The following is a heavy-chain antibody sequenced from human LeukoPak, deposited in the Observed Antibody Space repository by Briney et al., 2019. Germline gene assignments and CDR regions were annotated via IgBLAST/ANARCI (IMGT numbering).Heavy chain of an antibody. CDR2: IKKTGSET. V-gene: IGHV3-7*01. CDR3: AREDGYCSGGNCYSYFDS. CDR1: GGSFSGYY. J-gene: IGHJ4*02. Sequence: ETLSLTCAVYGGSFSGYYWSWVRQAPGKGLEWVAYIKKTGSETYYVDSVKGRFTITRDNTRNSLFLQMYSLRAEDTAVYFCAREDGYCSGGNCYSYFDSWGQGTLVTVSS. D-gene: IGHD2-15*01.